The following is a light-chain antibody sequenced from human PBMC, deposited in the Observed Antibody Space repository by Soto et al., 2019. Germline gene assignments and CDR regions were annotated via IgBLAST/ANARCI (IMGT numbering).Light chain of an antibody. CDR2: DVS. Sequence: QSALTQPASVSGSPGQSITISCTGTSSDIGGYKYVSWYQQHPGKAPKLMIYDVSNRPSGVSNRFSGSKSGNTATLTISGLKGEDEAEYYCSSYTGGSTYVFGTWTKLTVL. CDR1: SSDIGGYKY. CDR3: SSYTGGSTYV. J-gene: IGLJ1*01. V-gene: IGLV2-14*01.